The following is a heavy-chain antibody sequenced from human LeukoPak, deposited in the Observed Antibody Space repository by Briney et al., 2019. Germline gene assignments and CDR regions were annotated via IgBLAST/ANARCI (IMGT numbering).Heavy chain of an antibody. CDR3: ATGTSGSYYVGTVRPIDY. V-gene: IGHV1-24*01. CDR2: FNPDDGET. Sequence: ASVKVSCKVSGYTLTELPIHWVRQAPGKGLEWMGGFNPDDGETVYAQMFQGRVTMTEDTSSDTASMELSSLRSEDTAVYYCATGTSGSYYVGTVRPIDYWGQGTLVTVSS. D-gene: IGHD1-26*01. J-gene: IGHJ4*02. CDR1: GYTLTELP.